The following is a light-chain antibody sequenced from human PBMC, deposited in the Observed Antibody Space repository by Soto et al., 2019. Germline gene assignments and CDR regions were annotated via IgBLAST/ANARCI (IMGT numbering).Light chain of an antibody. J-gene: IGKJ1*01. V-gene: IGKV1-5*01. CDR2: GAS. CDR1: QSNSNR. Sequence: DIKMTQSPSTLSASVGDRVTITCRASQSNSNRLAWYQQKPGKAPKVLIYGASSLESGVPSRFSGSGSGTDFILTISGLQPDDFASYCCQHYGGMSTFGQGTKVDMK. CDR3: QHYGGMST.